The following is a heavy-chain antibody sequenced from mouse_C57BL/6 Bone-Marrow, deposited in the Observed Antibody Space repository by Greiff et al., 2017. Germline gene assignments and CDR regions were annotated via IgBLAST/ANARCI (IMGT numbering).Heavy chain of an antibody. J-gene: IGHJ2*01. V-gene: IGHV3-6*01. CDR1: GYSITSGYY. CDR3: ARGGDYDAGYFDY. D-gene: IGHD2-4*01. CDR2: ISYDGSN. Sequence: EVKLMESGPGLVKPSQSLSLTCSVTGYSITSGYYWNWIRQFPGNKLEWMGYISYDGSNNYNPSPKNRISLTRDTSKNQFFLKFNAVTNEDTAKYDCARGGDYDAGYFDYWGQGTTLTVSS.